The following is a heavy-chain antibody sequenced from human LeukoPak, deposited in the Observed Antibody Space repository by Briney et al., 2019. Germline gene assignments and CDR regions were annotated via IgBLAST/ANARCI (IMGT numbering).Heavy chain of an antibody. CDR1: GLTFSSYA. V-gene: IGHV3-30-3*01. Sequence: PGGSLRLSCAAPGLTFSSYAMHWVRQAPGKGLEWVAVISYDGSNKYYADSVKGRFTISRDNSKNTLYLQMNSLRAEDTAVYYCARDDEPHYYDSSGYTEWGQGTLVTVSS. J-gene: IGHJ4*02. CDR2: ISYDGSNK. CDR3: ARDDEPHYYDSSGYTE. D-gene: IGHD3-22*01.